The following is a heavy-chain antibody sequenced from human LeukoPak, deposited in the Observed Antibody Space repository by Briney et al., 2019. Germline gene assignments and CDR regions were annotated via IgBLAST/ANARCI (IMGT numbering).Heavy chain of an antibody. CDR2: ITGSGDYT. J-gene: IGHJ4*02. V-gene: IGHV3-23*01. CDR1: GFSFGSHP. Sequence: PGGSLRLSCAASGFSFGSHPMNWVRQAPGKGLEWVSGITGSGDYTYYIDSVQGRFTISRDNSKNMLFLQMNSVRAEDTAVYYRARGVMAARLYYFDYWGRGILVTVSS. D-gene: IGHD2-21*01. CDR3: ARGVMAARLYYFDY.